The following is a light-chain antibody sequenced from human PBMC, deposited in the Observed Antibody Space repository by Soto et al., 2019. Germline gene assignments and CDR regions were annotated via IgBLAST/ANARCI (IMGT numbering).Light chain of an antibody. Sequence: DIQMTQSPSTLSASVGDRVTITCRASQSISTWLAWCQQKPGKAPNLLIYDASSLESGTPSRFSGSGSGTEFTLTISSLQPDDFATYYCQQYDGYPWTFGQGTKVEIK. V-gene: IGKV1-5*01. J-gene: IGKJ1*01. CDR2: DAS. CDR3: QQYDGYPWT. CDR1: QSISTW.